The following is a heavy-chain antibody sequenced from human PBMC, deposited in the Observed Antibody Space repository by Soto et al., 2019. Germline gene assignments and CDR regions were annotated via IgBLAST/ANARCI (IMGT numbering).Heavy chain of an antibody. J-gene: IGHJ4*02. CDR1: GGSISSGGYY. Sequence: SETLSLTCTVSGGSISSGGYYWIWIRQDPGKGLEWIRYIYYSGSTYYNPSLKSRVTIAVDTSKNLFSLKLSAVTAADTAVYYWGRQATIFGVVIVFDYWGQGTLVTVSS. D-gene: IGHD3-3*01. CDR3: GRQATIFGVVIVFDY. CDR2: IYYSGST. V-gene: IGHV4-31*03.